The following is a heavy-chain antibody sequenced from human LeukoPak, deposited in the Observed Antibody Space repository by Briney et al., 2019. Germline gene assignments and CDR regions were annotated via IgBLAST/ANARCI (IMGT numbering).Heavy chain of an antibody. Sequence: SETLSLTCTVSGGSISSYYWSWIRQPPGKGLEWIGYIYYSGSTNYNPSLKSRVTISVDTSKNQFSLKLSSVTAADTAVYCCARVVGYYYYGMDVWGQGTTITVSS. D-gene: IGHD2-15*01. CDR1: GGSISSYY. CDR3: ARVVGYYYYGMDV. V-gene: IGHV4-59*01. CDR2: IYYSGST. J-gene: IGHJ6*02.